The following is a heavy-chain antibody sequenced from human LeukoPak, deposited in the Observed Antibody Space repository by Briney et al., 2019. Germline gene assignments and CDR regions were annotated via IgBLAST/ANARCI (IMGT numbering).Heavy chain of an antibody. CDR1: GFSLTTSGVG. CDR3: AHKEYYALGSLGDSFDH. CDR2: IYRDEDK. J-gene: IGHJ4*02. D-gene: IGHD3-10*01. V-gene: IGHV2-5*02. Sequence: SGPTLVNPTQTLTLTCTFSGFSLTTSGVGVGCIRQPPGKALEWLAVIYRDEDKRYSPSLKSRLTITKDTSKNQVVLTMTNMDPVDTATYFCAHKEYYALGSLGDSFDHWGQGTLVTVSS.